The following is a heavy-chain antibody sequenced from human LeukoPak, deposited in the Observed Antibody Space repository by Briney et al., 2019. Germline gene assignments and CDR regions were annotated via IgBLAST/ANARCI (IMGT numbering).Heavy chain of an antibody. J-gene: IGHJ4*02. V-gene: IGHV3-48*03. CDR3: ARENEYSSSSFDY. Sequence: GGSLRLSCAASGFTFSSYDMNWVRQAPGKGLEWVSYIISGASAIYYADSVEGRFTISRDNAQNSLYLQMNSLRAEDTAVYYCARENEYSSSSFDYWGQGTLVTVSS. CDR1: GFTFSSYD. D-gene: IGHD6-6*01. CDR2: IISGASAI.